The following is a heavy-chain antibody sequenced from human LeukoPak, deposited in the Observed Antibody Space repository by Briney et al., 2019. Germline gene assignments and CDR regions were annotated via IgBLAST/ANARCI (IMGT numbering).Heavy chain of an antibody. J-gene: IGHJ4*02. Sequence: GGSLRLSCAASGLTFSSYNMNWVRQAPGKGLEWVSSISSSSSYIYYADSVKGRFTISRDNAKNSLYLQMNSLRAEDTAVYYCARKTYGSGSYNDYWGQGTLVTVSS. CDR1: GLTFSSYN. CDR2: ISSSSSYI. CDR3: ARKTYGSGSYNDY. V-gene: IGHV3-21*01. D-gene: IGHD3-10*01.